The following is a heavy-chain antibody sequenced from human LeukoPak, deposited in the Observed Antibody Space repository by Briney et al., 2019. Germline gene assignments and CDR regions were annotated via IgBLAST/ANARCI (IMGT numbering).Heavy chain of an antibody. D-gene: IGHD2-2*01. CDR3: ASYCSSTSCYSFDY. CDR2: LNEDGSQK. Sequence: PGGSLRLSCAASGFTFSSYWMTWVRQAPGKGLELVGNLNEDGSQKYYVDSVKGRFTISRDNAKNSLYLQMNSLRVEDTAVYYCASYCSSTSCYSFDYWGQGTLVTVSS. J-gene: IGHJ4*02. CDR1: GFTFSSYW. V-gene: IGHV3-7*01.